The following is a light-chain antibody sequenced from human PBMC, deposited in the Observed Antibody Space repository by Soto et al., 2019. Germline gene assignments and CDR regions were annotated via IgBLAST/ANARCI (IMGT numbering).Light chain of an antibody. CDR2: GAS. CDR1: QTVSRMY. V-gene: IGKV3-20*01. CDR3: QQYARSIT. Sequence: EIVLTQSPVTLSLSPGERATLSCRASQTVSRMYLSWFQQKPGQAPRLLIHGASTRATGIAARFSGSGSGTEFTLTISRLEPEDFAVYYCQQYARSITFGQGTRLEI. J-gene: IGKJ5*01.